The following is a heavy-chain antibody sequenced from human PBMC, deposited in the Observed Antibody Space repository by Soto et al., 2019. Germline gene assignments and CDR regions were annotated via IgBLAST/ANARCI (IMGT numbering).Heavy chain of an antibody. CDR2: INHSGST. V-gene: IGHV4-34*01. D-gene: IGHD5-12*01. CDR1: GGSFSGYY. Sequence: SETLSLTCAVYGGSFSGYYWSWIRQPPGKGLEWIGEINHSGSTNYNPSLKSRVTISVDTSKNQFSLKLSSVTAADTAVYYCARGERWLQRYFDYWGQGTLVTVSS. CDR3: ARGERWLQRYFDY. J-gene: IGHJ4*02.